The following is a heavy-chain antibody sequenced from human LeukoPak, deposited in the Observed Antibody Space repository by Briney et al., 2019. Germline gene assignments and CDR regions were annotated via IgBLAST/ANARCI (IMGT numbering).Heavy chain of an antibody. CDR3: ARVGGGSYYRDY. CDR1: GGSFSGYY. Sequence: SETLSLTCAVYGGSFSGYYWSWIRQPPGKGLEWIGEINHSGSTNYNPSLKSRVTISVDTSKNQFSLKLSSVTAADTAVYYCARVGGGSYYRDYWGQGTLVTVSS. V-gene: IGHV4-34*01. CDR2: INHSGST. D-gene: IGHD1-26*01. J-gene: IGHJ4*02.